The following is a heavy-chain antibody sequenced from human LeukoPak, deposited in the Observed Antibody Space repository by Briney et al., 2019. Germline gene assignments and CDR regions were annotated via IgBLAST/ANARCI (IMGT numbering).Heavy chain of an antibody. J-gene: IGHJ4*02. CDR2: IKQDGSEK. CDR1: GFSFSSYW. CDR3: ASGGYDFWSGYYKPFDY. Sequence: GGSLRLSCVASGFSFSSYWMSWVRQAPGKGLEWVANIKQDGSEKYYVDSVKGRFTISRDNAKNSLYLQMNSLGAADTAVYYCASGGYDFWSGYYKPFDYWGQGTLVTVSS. D-gene: IGHD3-3*01. V-gene: IGHV3-7*03.